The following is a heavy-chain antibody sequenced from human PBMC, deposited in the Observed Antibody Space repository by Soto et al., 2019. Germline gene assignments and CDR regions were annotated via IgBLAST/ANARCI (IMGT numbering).Heavy chain of an antibody. CDR2: IYYSGST. Sequence: SETLSLTCTVSGGSVSSGSYYWSWIRQPPGKGLEWIGYIYYSGSTNYNPSLKSRVTISVDTSKNQFSLKLSSVTAADTAVYYCARGTGDIVVVPAAIGAFDIWGQGTMVTVSS. D-gene: IGHD2-2*01. J-gene: IGHJ3*02. V-gene: IGHV4-61*01. CDR1: GGSVSSGSYY. CDR3: ARGTGDIVVVPAAIGAFDI.